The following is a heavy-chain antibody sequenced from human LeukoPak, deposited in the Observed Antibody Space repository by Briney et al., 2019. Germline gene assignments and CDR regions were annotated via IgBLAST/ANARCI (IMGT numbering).Heavy chain of an antibody. CDR2: IIPIFGTA. CDR3: AREVSSGSYGVNWFDP. D-gene: IGHD1-26*01. Sequence: GASVKVSCKASGGTFTTYAISWVRQAPGQGLEWMGGIIPIFGTANYAQKFQGRVTITADESTSTAYMELSSLRSEDTAVYYCAREVSSGSYGVNWFDPWGQGTLVTVSS. V-gene: IGHV1-69*13. J-gene: IGHJ5*02. CDR1: GGTFTTYA.